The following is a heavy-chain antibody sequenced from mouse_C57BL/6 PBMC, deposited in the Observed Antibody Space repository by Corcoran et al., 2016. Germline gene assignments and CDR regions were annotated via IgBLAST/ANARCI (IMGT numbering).Heavy chain of an antibody. CDR3: ARPYDGYYVWFAY. V-gene: IGHV1-26*01. CDR1: GYTFTDYY. D-gene: IGHD2-3*01. Sequence: EVQLQQSGPELVKPGASVKISCKASGYTFTDYYMNWVKQSHGKSLEWIGDINPNNGGTSYNQKFKGKATLTVDKSSSTAYIELRSLTSEDSAVYYCARPYDGYYVWFAYWGQGTLVTVSA. CDR2: INPNNGGT. J-gene: IGHJ3*01.